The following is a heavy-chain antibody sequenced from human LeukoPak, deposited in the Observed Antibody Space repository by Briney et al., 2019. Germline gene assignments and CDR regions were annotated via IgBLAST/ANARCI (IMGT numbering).Heavy chain of an antibody. CDR1: GFTFSDYA. V-gene: IGHV3-23*01. CDR3: AKAGCGGATCYLNC. CDR2: IIASGGTT. Sequence: GGSLRLSCAASGFTFSDYAMSWVRQAPGKGLEWVSTIIASGGTTYYADFVKGRFTFSRDNSKNTLYLQMNNLRAEDTAVYYCAKAGCGGATCYLNCWGQGTLVTVSS. J-gene: IGHJ4*02. D-gene: IGHD2-21*01.